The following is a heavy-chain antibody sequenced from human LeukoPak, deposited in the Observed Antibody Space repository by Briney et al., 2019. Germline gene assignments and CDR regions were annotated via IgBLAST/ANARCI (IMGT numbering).Heavy chain of an antibody. CDR2: ISPYNGNT. Sequence: ASVEVSCKASGYTFTSYGITWVRQAPGQGLEWMGWISPYNGNTKYAQKVQGRVTMTTDTSTSTVYMELRSLSSDDMAVYYCAREDGSGCYELDYWGQGTLVTVSS. J-gene: IGHJ4*02. D-gene: IGHD6-19*01. V-gene: IGHV1-18*03. CDR3: AREDGSGCYELDY. CDR1: GYTFTSYG.